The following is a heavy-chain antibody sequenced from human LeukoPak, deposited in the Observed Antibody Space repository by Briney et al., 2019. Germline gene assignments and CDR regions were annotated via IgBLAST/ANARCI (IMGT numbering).Heavy chain of an antibody. J-gene: IGHJ5*02. CDR1: GGPTNSGSYY. Sequence: SETLSLTCTVSGGPTNSGSYYWTWIRQSAGKGLEWIGRIFTTGTTNYNPSLRGRVIISRDTSTYQFSLRLSSVTAADAAVYYCARPGDLWRGSNWFDPWGQGTLVTVSS. CDR2: IFTTGTT. V-gene: IGHV4-61*02. D-gene: IGHD3-3*01. CDR3: ARPGDLWRGSNWFDP.